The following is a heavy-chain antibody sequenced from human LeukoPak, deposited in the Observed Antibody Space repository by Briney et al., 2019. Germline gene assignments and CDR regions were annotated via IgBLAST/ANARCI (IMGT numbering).Heavy chain of an antibody. CDR2: IIPIFGTA. Sequence: SVKVSCKASGGTFSSYAISWVRQAPGQGLEWMGGIIPIFGTANYAQKFQGRVTITADESTSTAYMELSSLRPEDTAVYYCARDRNGVGYFDYWGQGTLVTVSS. D-gene: IGHD2-8*01. V-gene: IGHV1-69*01. CDR1: GGTFSSYA. CDR3: ARDRNGVGYFDY. J-gene: IGHJ4*02.